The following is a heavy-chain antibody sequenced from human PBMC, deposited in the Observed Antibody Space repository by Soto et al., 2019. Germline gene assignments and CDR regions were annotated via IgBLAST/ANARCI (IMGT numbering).Heavy chain of an antibody. CDR2: IYSGGNT. V-gene: IGHV3-66*01. D-gene: IGHD3-22*01. J-gene: IGHJ1*01. CDR3: AKDLNYDSSTFH. CDR1: GFTVGSKY. Sequence: EVQLVESGGGLVQPGGSLRLSCAASGFTVGSKYMSLVRQAPGKGLEWVSVIYSGGNTYYADSVKGRFTISRDNSKNMLYLEMNSLRAEDTAVYYCAKDLNYDSSTFHWGQGTLVTVSS.